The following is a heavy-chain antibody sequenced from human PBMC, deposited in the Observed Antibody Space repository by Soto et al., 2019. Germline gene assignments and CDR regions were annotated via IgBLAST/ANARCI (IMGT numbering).Heavy chain of an antibody. Sequence: GESLKISCKGSGYSFTSYGIGWVRQMPGKGLEWMGIIYPGDSDTRYSPSFQGQVTISADKSISTAYLQWSSLKASDTAMYYRARHESCSSTSCYLLGYYYYGMDVWGQGTTVTVSS. CDR2: IYPGDSDT. V-gene: IGHV5-51*01. CDR3: ARHESCSSTSCYLLGYYYYGMDV. D-gene: IGHD2-2*01. CDR1: GYSFTSYG. J-gene: IGHJ6*02.